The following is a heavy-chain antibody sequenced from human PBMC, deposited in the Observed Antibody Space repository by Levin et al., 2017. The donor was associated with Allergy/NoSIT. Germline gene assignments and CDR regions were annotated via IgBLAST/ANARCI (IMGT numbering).Heavy chain of an antibody. CDR1: GGSFRGSF. D-gene: IGHD5-24*01. V-gene: IGHV4-34*01. CDR2: INHSGST. CDR3: ARPGRDGYNYAY. Sequence: SQTLSLPCAVYGGSFRGSFWSWIRQPPGKGLEWIGEINHSGSTNYNPSLKSRVTISIDTSKNQFSLKLSSVTAADTAVFYCARPGRDGYNYAYWGQGTLVTVSS. J-gene: IGHJ4*02.